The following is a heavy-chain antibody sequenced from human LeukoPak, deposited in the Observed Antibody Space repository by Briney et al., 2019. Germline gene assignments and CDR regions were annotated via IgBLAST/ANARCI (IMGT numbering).Heavy chain of an antibody. Sequence: GGSLRLSCAASGFSFSSYGMHWVRQAPGKGLEWVAFIRYDGSNKYYADSVKGRFTISRDNSKNTLYLQMNSLRAEDTAVYYCAPSGYSSSSHFDYWGQGTLVTVSS. D-gene: IGHD6-6*01. J-gene: IGHJ4*02. CDR2: IRYDGSNK. CDR3: APSGYSSSSHFDY. V-gene: IGHV3-30*02. CDR1: GFSFSSYG.